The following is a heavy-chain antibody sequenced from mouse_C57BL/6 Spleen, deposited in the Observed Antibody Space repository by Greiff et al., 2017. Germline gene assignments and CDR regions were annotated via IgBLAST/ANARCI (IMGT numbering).Heavy chain of an antibody. CDR3: ARNYGSGRSYWYFDV. V-gene: IGHV1-53*01. D-gene: IGHD1-1*01. CDR2: INPSNGGT. Sequence: QVQLKQPGTELVKPGASVKLSCKASGYTFTSYWMHWVKQRPGQGLEWIGNINPSNGGTNYNEKFKSKATLTVDKSSSTAYMQLSSLTSEDSAVYYGARNYGSGRSYWYFDVWGTGTTVTVSS. CDR1: GYTFTSYW. J-gene: IGHJ1*03.